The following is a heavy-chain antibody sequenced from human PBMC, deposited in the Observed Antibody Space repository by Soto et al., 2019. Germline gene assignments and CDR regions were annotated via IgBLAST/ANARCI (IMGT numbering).Heavy chain of an antibody. CDR1: GGTFSSYA. CDR2: IIPIFGTA. CDR3: ARTKIRRYFDWLLGSFDY. J-gene: IGHJ4*02. V-gene: IGHV1-69*01. Sequence: QVQLVQSGAEVKKPGSSVKVSCKASGGTFSSYAISWVRQAPGQGLEWMGGIIPIFGTANYAQKFQGRVTITADESTSTAYMELSSLRSEYTAVYYCARTKIRRYFDWLLGSFDYWGQGTLVTVSS. D-gene: IGHD3-9*01.